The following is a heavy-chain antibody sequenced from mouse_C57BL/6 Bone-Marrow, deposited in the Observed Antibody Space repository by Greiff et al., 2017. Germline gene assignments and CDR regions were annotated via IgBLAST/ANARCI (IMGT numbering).Heavy chain of an antibody. Sequence: QVQLQQSGAELARPGASVKLSCTASGYTFTSYGISWVKQRTGQGLEWIGEIYPRSGNTYYTETFKGKATLTADKSSSTAYMELRSLTSEDTAVYFCASTYWWCAYWGQGTLVTVSA. CDR3: ASTYWWCAY. D-gene: IGHD2-10*01. V-gene: IGHV1-81*01. CDR2: IYPRSGNT. J-gene: IGHJ3*01. CDR1: GYTFTSYG.